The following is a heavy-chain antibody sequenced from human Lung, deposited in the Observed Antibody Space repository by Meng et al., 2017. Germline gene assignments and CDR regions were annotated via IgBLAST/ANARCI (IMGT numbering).Heavy chain of an antibody. J-gene: IGHJ4*02. V-gene: IGHV1-18*01. CDR2: ISTHNGNT. D-gene: IGHD2-8*02. Sequence: QVQLVQPGAEKKKSGASVKVHCKASADTFANYAISWVRQAPGQGLEWMGRISTHNGNTNYALKFQGRVTVTTDTSTSTAYMELRNLRSDDTAIYYCATARFSFLLGFDYWGQGTLVTVSS. CDR3: ATARFSFLLGFDY. CDR1: ADTFANYA.